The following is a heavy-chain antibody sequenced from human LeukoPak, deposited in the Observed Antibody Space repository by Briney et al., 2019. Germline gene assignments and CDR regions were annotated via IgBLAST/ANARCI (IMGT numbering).Heavy chain of an antibody. Sequence: SETLSLTCTVSGVSSSSSYWSWIRQPPGKGLEWIGEINHSGSTNYNPSLKSRVTISVDTSKNQFSLKLSSVTAADTAVYYCATPQTVGATKAFGYWGQGTLVTVSS. V-gene: IGHV4-34*01. CDR3: ATPQTVGATKAFGY. CDR2: INHSGST. J-gene: IGHJ4*02. D-gene: IGHD1-26*01. CDR1: GVSSSSSY.